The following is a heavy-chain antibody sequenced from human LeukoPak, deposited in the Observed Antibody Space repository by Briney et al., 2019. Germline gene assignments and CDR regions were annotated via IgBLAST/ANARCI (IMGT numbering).Heavy chain of an antibody. J-gene: IGHJ4*02. CDR2: INPNSGGT. V-gene: IGHV1-2*02. CDR3: ARAMAVAGLFDY. CDR1: GGTFSSYA. D-gene: IGHD6-19*01. Sequence: GASVKVSCKASGGTFSSYAISWVRQAPGQGLEWMGWINPNSGGTNYAQKFQGRVTMTRDTSISTAYMELSRLRSDDTAVYYCARAMAVAGLFDYWGQGTLVTVSS.